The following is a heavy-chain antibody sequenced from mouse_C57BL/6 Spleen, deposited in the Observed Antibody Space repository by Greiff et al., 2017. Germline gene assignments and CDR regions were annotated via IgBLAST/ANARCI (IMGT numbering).Heavy chain of an antibody. J-gene: IGHJ2*01. Sequence: VQRVESGAELVKPGASVKISCKASGYAFSSYWMNWVKQRPGKGLEWIGQIYPGDGYTNYNGQFKGKATLTADKSSSTAYMQHSSLTSEDSAVYFCARSGGPHFDYWGQGTTLTVSS. D-gene: IGHD3-1*01. V-gene: IGHV1-80*01. CDR1: GYAFSSYW. CDR3: ARSGGPHFDY. CDR2: IYPGDGYT.